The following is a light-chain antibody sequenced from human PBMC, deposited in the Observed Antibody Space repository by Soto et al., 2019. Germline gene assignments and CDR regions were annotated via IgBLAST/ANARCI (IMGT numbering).Light chain of an antibody. CDR1: YSDFGGYNR. Sequence: QSVLTQPASVSRSPGQSITISCHGTYSDFGGYNRVSWYQHHPGKAPKMLIFEVSTRPSGISDRFSGSKSGDTASLTISGLQAEDEADYYCVSYIESTVTHWVFGGGTKVTVL. CDR2: EVS. V-gene: IGLV2-14*01. J-gene: IGLJ3*02. CDR3: VSYIESTVTHWV.